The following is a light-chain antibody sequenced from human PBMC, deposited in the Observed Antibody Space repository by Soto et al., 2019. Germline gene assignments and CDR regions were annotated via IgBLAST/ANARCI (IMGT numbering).Light chain of an antibody. CDR3: QQTYPTPHT. J-gene: IGKJ2*01. CDR2: DES. V-gene: IGKV1-39*01. CDR1: QDMSNY. Sequence: DIQMNQSPYPLYATVGDRVPLACRASQDMSNYLNWYQQKPGKAPKLLMYDESNLQSGVPSRFSGSGSGTYFPLTISRLQPEDSATYSCQQTYPTPHTYGQGNKLEI.